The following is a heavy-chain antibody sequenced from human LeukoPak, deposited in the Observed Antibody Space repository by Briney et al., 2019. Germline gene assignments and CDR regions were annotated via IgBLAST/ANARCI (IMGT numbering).Heavy chain of an antibody. J-gene: IGHJ3*02. V-gene: IGHV3-66*01. D-gene: IGHD3-10*01. Sequence: GGSLRLSSAASGFTVSSNYMSWVRQAPGKGLEWVSVIYSGGSTYYADSVKGRFTISRDNAKNSLYLQMNSLRAEDTAVYYCASPGSVDAFDIWGQGTMVTVSS. CDR3: ASPGSVDAFDI. CDR1: GFTVSSNY. CDR2: IYSGGST.